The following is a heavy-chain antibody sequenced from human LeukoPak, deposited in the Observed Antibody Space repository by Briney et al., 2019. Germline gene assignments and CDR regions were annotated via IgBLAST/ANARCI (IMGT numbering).Heavy chain of an antibody. J-gene: IGHJ6*02. D-gene: IGHD3-10*01. CDR3: ARHWASGVLLWFGELSRAPYYYGMDV. CDR2: IYYSGST. CDR1: GGSISSYY. Sequence: PSETLSLTCTVSGGSISSYYWSWIRQPPGKGLEWIGYIYYSGSTNYNPSLKSRVTISVDTSKNQFSLKLSSVTAADTAVYYCARHWASGVLLWFGELSRAPYYYGMDVWGQGTTVTVSS. V-gene: IGHV4-59*08.